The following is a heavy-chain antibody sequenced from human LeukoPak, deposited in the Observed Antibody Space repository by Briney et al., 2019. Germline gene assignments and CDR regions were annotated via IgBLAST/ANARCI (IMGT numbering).Heavy chain of an antibody. Sequence: GRSLRLSCAASGFTFDDYAMHWVRHPPGKGLEWVAGISGSGGSTYYADSVKGRFTISRDNSKNTLYLQMNSLRAEDTAVYYCAKEVGATLSACGYWGQGTLVTVSS. D-gene: IGHD1-26*01. CDR3: AKEVGATLSACGY. CDR1: GFTFDDYA. J-gene: IGHJ4*02. V-gene: IGHV3-23*01. CDR2: ISGSGGST.